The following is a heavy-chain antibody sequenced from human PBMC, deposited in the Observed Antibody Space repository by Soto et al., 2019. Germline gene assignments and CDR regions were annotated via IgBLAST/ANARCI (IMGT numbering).Heavy chain of an antibody. CDR1: GGSFRNYY. CDR2: VNHSGST. V-gene: IGHV4-34*01. D-gene: IGHD2-2*01. CDR3: TRGYCTSNSCHYYYDY. Sequence: PSETLSLTCGVYGGSFRNYYWIWVRQPPGKGLEWIGEVNHSGSTNYNPSLKSRVTISVDTSKNLFSLKLSSVAAADTAVYYCTRGYCTSNSCHYYYDYWGQGTPVTVSS. J-gene: IGHJ4*02.